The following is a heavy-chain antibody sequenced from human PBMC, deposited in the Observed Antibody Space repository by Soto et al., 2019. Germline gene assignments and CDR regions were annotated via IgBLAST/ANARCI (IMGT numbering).Heavy chain of an antibody. CDR1: GFTVSSKY. CDR2: IWSAGLI. V-gene: IGHV3-53*01. Sequence: GGSLRLSCAASGFTVSSKYMSWVRQAPGKGLEWISVIWSAGLIYYADSVRGRFTSSRDVSKNILYLEMTTLRADDTAVYYCARDAPMDVWGQGTTVTVSS. J-gene: IGHJ6*02. CDR3: ARDAPMDV.